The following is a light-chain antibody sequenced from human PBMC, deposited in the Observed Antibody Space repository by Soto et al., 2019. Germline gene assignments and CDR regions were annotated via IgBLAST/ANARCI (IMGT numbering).Light chain of an antibody. V-gene: IGKV3-20*01. CDR2: ATS. Sequence: EIVLTQSPGTLSLSPGERATLSCRASQSVSRTYLAWYQQKPVQAPRLLIYATSSRATGIPDRFSGSGSGTDFTLTISRLEPEDFAVYYCQQYVSIPLTFGGGTKVDIK. CDR3: QQYVSIPLT. CDR1: QSVSRTY. J-gene: IGKJ4*01.